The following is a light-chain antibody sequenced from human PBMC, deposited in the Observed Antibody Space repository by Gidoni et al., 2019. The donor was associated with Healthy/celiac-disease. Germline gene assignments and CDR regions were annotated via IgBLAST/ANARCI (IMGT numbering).Light chain of an antibody. CDR1: QSVSSSY. J-gene: IGKJ3*01. CDR2: GAS. Sequence: ESVLTQSPGTLSLSPWERATLSCRANQSVSSSYLAWYQQKPGQAPRLLIYGASSRATGIPDRFSGSGSGTDFTLTISRLEPEDFAVYYCQQYGSSPFTFGPGTKVDIK. CDR3: QQYGSSPFT. V-gene: IGKV3-20*01.